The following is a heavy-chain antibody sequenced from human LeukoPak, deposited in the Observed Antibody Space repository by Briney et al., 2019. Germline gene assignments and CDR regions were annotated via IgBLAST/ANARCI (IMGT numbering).Heavy chain of an antibody. CDR2: IGGGGENT. V-gene: IGHV3-23*01. J-gene: IGHJ4*02. CDR1: GFTFSSYA. CDR3: AKVLTGSQDY. Sequence: PGGSLRLSCAASGFTFSSYAMSWVRQAPGKGLEWLSAIGGGGENTYYADSVRGRFTISRDNSKNTVYLQMKSLRAEDTAVYFCAKVLTGSQDYWGQGTLVTVSS. D-gene: IGHD7-27*01.